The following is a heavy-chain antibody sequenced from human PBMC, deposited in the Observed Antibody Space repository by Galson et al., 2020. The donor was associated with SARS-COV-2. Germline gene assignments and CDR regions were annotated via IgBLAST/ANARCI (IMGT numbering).Heavy chain of an antibody. Sequence: TGGSLRLSCAASGFTFSSYGMHWVRQAPGKGLEWVAVIWYDGSNKYYADSVKGRFTISRDNSKNTLYLQMNSLRAEDTAVYYCAREAPRGGWYEDYFDYWGQGTFVTDSS. CDR1: GFTFSSYG. D-gene: IGHD6-19*01. V-gene: IGHV3-33*01. CDR2: IWYDGSNK. J-gene: IGHJ4*02. CDR3: AREAPRGGWYEDYFDY.